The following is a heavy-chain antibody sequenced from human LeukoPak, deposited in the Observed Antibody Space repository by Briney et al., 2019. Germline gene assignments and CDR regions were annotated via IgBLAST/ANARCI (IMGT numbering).Heavy chain of an antibody. V-gene: IGHV4-38-2*02. CDR2: IDHSGNT. D-gene: IGHD6-19*01. CDR1: GYSISSGYY. CDR3: ARDSALAQAVMFDY. J-gene: IGHJ4*02. Sequence: PSETLSLTCSVSGYSISSGYYWGWIRQPPGKGLEWIGSIDHSGNTYSNPSLKSRVTISVVTSKNQFSLKLRSVTAADTAVYYCARDSALAQAVMFDYWGQGTLVTVSS.